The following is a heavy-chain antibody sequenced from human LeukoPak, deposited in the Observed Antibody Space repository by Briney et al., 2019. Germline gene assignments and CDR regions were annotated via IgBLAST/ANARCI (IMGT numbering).Heavy chain of an antibody. CDR1: GGSISSGGYF. CDR2: FYASGST. V-gene: IGHV4-61*02. Sequence: SQTLSLTCTVSGGSISSGGYFWSWIRQPAGKGLEWIGRFYASGSTNYNPSLKSRVTISVDTSKNQFSLKLSSVTAADTAVYYCARAAYSGSYSYFDYWGQGTLVTVSS. D-gene: IGHD1-26*01. CDR3: ARAAYSGSYSYFDY. J-gene: IGHJ4*02.